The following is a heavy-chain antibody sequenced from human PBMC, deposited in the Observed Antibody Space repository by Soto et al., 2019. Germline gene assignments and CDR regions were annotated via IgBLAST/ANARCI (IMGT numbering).Heavy chain of an antibody. J-gene: IGHJ1*01. Sequence: SEPLALTCTVSGGSISSSSYFCGWIRQPPGKGLEWIGSIYYSGSTYYNPSLKSRVTISVDTSKNQFSLKLSSVTAADTAVYLCARHLGVSDCQSLFYSRGQGTPVT. D-gene: IGHD2-21*02. CDR2: IYYSGST. CDR1: GGSISSSSYF. V-gene: IGHV4-39*01. CDR3: ARHLGVSDCQSLFYS.